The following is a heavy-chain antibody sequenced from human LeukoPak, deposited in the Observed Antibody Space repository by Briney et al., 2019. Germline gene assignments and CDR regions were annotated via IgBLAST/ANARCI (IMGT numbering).Heavy chain of an antibody. V-gene: IGHV3-30*18. Sequence: GGSLRLSCAASGFTFSSYGMHWVRQAPGKGLEWVAVISYDGSNKYYADSVKGRFTISRDNSKNTLYLQMNSLRAADTAVYYCAKEGNDQGYFDYWGQGTLVTVSS. CDR1: GFTFSSYG. CDR2: ISYDGSNK. CDR3: AKEGNDQGYFDY. J-gene: IGHJ4*02. D-gene: IGHD2-2*01.